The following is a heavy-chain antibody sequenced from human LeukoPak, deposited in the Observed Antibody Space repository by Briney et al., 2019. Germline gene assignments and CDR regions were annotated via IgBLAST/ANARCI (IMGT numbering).Heavy chain of an antibody. V-gene: IGHV4-31*03. CDR3: ARAIYYDSSGYDY. J-gene: IGHJ4*02. CDR1: GVSISSGGYY. CDR2: IYYSGST. D-gene: IGHD3-22*01. Sequence: SETLSLTCTVSGVSISSGGYYWSWIRQHPGKGLEWIGYIYYSGSTYYNPSLKSRVTISVDTSKNQFSLKLSSVTAADTAVYYCARAIYYDSSGYDYWGQGTLVTVSS.